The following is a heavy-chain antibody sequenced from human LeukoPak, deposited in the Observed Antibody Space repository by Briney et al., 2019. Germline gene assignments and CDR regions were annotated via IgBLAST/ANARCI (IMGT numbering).Heavy chain of an antibody. CDR3: AALLIYSSSWYSFDY. Sequence: SETLSLTCTVSGGSISSYYWSWIRQPAGKGLEWIRRIYTSGSTNYNPSLKSRVTMSVDTSKNQFSLKLSSVTAADTAVYYCAALLIYSSSWYSFDYWGQGTLVTVSS. CDR1: GGSISSYY. V-gene: IGHV4-4*07. CDR2: IYTSGST. D-gene: IGHD6-13*01. J-gene: IGHJ4*02.